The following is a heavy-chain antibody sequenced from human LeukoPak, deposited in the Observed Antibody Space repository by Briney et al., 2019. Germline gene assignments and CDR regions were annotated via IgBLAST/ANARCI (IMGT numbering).Heavy chain of an antibody. D-gene: IGHD3-3*01. Sequence: SETLSLTCTVSGGSISSSSYYWGWIRQPPGKGLEWIGEINHSGSTNYNPSLKSRVTISVDTSKNQFSLKLSSVTAADTAVYYCARTVRFSSYYFDYWGQGTLVTVSS. CDR3: ARTVRFSSYYFDY. CDR1: GGSISSSSYY. CDR2: INHSGST. J-gene: IGHJ4*02. V-gene: IGHV4-39*07.